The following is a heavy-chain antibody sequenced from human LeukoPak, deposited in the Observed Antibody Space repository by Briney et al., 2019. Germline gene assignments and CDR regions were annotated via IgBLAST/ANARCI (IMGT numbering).Heavy chain of an antibody. CDR3: VLVPAANTPRGWFDP. J-gene: IGHJ5*02. Sequence: GESLKISCKGSGYSFTSYWIGWVRQMPGKGLEWMGIIYPGDSDTKYSPSFQGQVTISADKSISTAYLQWSSLKASDTAMYYCVLVPAANTPRGWFDPWGQGTLVTVSS. CDR2: IYPGDSDT. V-gene: IGHV5-51*01. D-gene: IGHD2-2*01. CDR1: GYSFTSYW.